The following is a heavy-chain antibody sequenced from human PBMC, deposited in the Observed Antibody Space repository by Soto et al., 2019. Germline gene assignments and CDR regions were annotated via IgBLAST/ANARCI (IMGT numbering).Heavy chain of an antibody. D-gene: IGHD3-10*01. Sequence: SDTLSLTCTVSGGSISNYYWSWVRQPPGKGLEWIGYIYDSGSTNYNPSLKSRVTVSVDTSKNQFSLKLSSVTAADTAVYYCARDRGYRGSYYGMDVWGQGTTVS. CDR1: GGSISNYY. CDR2: IYDSGST. CDR3: ARDRGYRGSYYGMDV. V-gene: IGHV4-59*01. J-gene: IGHJ6*02.